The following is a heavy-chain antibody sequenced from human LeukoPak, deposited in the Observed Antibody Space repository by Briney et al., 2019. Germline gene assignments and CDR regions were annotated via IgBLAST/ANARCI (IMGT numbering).Heavy chain of an antibody. V-gene: IGHV3-11*06. CDR2: ISRTGSDT. CDR3: ASGGSLTTYDFDY. CDR1: GFTFSDYF. Sequence: GGSLRLSCAASGFTFSDYFMTWIRQAPGKGLEWVSYISRTGSDTNYADSVKGRFTISRDNTKNSLYLQMSSLRDEDTAVYYCASGGSLTTYDFDYWGQGTLVTVSS. J-gene: IGHJ4*02. D-gene: IGHD4-17*01.